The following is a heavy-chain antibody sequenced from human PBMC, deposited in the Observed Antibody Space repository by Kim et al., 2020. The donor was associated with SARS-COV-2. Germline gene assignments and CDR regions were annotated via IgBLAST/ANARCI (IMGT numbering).Heavy chain of an antibody. Sequence: YADPVKGRLTNSRENSKNTLYLQRNSLRAEDTAVYYCAKAGYNYSWFDPWGQGTLVTVSS. J-gene: IGHJ5*02. V-gene: IGHV3-33*06. CDR3: AKAGYNYSWFDP. D-gene: IGHD5-12*01.